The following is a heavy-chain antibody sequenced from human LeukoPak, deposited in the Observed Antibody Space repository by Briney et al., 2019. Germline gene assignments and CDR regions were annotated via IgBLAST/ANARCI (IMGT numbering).Heavy chain of an antibody. CDR3: ARVPDYYDSSGGLDY. V-gene: IGHV3-20*04. CDR2: INWNGGST. J-gene: IGHJ4*02. Sequence: GGSLRLSCAASGFTFDDYGMSWVRQAPGKGLEWVSGINWNGGSTGYADSVKGRFTISRDNAKNSLYLQMNSLRAEDTAVYYCARVPDYYDSSGGLDYWGQGTLVTVSS. CDR1: GFTFDDYG. D-gene: IGHD3-22*01.